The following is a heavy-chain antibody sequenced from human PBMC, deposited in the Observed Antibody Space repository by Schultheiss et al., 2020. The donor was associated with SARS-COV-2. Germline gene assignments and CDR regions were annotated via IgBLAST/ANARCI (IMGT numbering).Heavy chain of an antibody. D-gene: IGHD3-9*01. Sequence: SETLSLTCTVSGGSISSYYWGWIRQPPGKGLEWIGSIYYSGSTNYNPSLKSRVTISVDTSKNQFSLKLSSVTAADTAVYYCASSSYYDILTGYYFQHWGQGTLVTVSS. CDR3: ASSSYYDILTGYYFQH. V-gene: IGHV4-59*08. CDR1: GGSISSYY. J-gene: IGHJ1*01. CDR2: IYYSGST.